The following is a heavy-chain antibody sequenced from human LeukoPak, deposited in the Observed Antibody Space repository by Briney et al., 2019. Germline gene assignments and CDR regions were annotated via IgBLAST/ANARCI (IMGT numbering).Heavy chain of an antibody. D-gene: IGHD2-2*01. CDR1: GGSISSSSYY. V-gene: IGHV4-39*01. CDR3: ARVPAATTAMVPLSFDY. Sequence: SETLSLTCTVSGGSISSSSYYWGWIRQPPGKGLEWIGSIYYSGSTYYNPSLKSRVTISVDTSKNQFSLKLSSVTAADTAVYYCARVPAATTAMVPLSFDYWRQGPLVAVSS. CDR2: IYYSGST. J-gene: IGHJ4*02.